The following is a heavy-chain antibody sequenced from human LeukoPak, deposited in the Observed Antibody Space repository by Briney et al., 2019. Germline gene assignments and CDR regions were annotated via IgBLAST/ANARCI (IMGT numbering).Heavy chain of an antibody. J-gene: IGHJ6*02. Sequence: PSETLSLTCAVYGGSFSGYHWSWIRQPPGKGLEWIGEINHSGSTNYNPSLKSRVTISVDTSKNQFSLKLSSVTAADTAVYYCARGPGYYYYYYGMDVWGQGTTVTVSS. CDR1: GGSFSGYH. V-gene: IGHV4-34*01. CDR2: INHSGST. CDR3: ARGPGYYYYYYGMDV.